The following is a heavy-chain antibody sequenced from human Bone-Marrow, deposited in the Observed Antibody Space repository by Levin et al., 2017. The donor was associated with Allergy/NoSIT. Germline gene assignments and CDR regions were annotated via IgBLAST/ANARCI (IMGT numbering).Heavy chain of an antibody. CDR2: IRPNSERT. Sequence: GGSLRLSCAASGFTFANHAMTWVRHAPGKGLEWVSTIRPNSERTYFADSVTGRFTVSRDDSMNMLYLQMNSLRADDTAVYYCAREQGARGWYTVDFWGQGTLVTVSS. CDR3: AREQGARGWYTVDF. V-gene: IGHV3-23*01. D-gene: IGHD6-19*01. J-gene: IGHJ4*02. CDR1: GFTFANHA.